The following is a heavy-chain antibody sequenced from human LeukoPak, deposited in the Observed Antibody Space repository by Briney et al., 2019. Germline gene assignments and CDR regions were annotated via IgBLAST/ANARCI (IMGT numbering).Heavy chain of an antibody. CDR2: INQDGSEK. Sequence: GGSLRLSCAASGFTFSSYWLSWVRQPPGKGLEWVANINQDGSEKYYVDSVKGRFTISRDNAKNSLYLQMNSLRAEDTAVYYCARGMSTGEYWGQGTLVTVSS. D-gene: IGHD3-16*01. CDR3: ARGMSTGEY. V-gene: IGHV3-7*04. CDR1: GFTFSSYW. J-gene: IGHJ4*02.